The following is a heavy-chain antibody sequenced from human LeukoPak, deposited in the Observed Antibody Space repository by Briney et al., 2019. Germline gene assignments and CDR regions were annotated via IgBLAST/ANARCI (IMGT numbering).Heavy chain of an antibody. CDR1: GGTFSSYA. Sequence: SVKVSCKASGGTFSSYAISWVRQAPGQGLEWVGGIILIFGTANYAQKFHGRVTITTDESTSTAYMELSSLRSEDTAVYYCARFDSSGWHYFDYWGQGTLVTVSS. V-gene: IGHV1-69*05. CDR2: IILIFGTA. J-gene: IGHJ4*02. CDR3: ARFDSSGWHYFDY. D-gene: IGHD6-19*01.